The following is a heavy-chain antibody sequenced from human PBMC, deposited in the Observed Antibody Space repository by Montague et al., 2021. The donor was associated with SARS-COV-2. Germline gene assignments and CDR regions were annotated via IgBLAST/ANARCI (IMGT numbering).Heavy chain of an antibody. D-gene: IGHD3-10*01. Sequence: PALVKPTQTLTLTCTFSGFSLSTSGMCVSWIRQPPGKALEWLARIDWDDDKHYSTSLKTRLTISKDTSKNQVVLTMTNMDPVGTATYYCARSSVVRGVSLDYWGQGTLVTVSS. CDR2: IDWDDDK. J-gene: IGHJ4*02. CDR1: GFSLSTSGMC. CDR3: ARSSVVRGVSLDY. V-gene: IGHV2-70*11.